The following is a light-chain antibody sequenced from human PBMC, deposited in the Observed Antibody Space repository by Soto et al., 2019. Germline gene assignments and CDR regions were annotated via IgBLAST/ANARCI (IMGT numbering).Light chain of an antibody. Sequence: DIQMTQSPSTLSASVGDRVIITCRASQSITTWLAWYQQKPGKAPKLLIYTASTLESGVPSRFSGSGSGTEFTLTISSLQPDDFATYYCQQYDGNWWTFGQGTKVEIK. CDR3: QQYDGNWWT. V-gene: IGKV1-5*03. CDR2: TAS. CDR1: QSITTW. J-gene: IGKJ1*01.